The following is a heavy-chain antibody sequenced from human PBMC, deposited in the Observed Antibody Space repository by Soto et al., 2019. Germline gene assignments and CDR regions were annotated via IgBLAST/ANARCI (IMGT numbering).Heavy chain of an antibody. CDR1: GGSITSTRHS. J-gene: IGHJ4*02. CDR2: INYSGDT. CDR3: ATSYGNAWYTY. V-gene: IGHV4-39*01. Sequence: SETLSLTCTVSGGSITSTRHSWGWLRQPPGQGLEWIATINYSGDTYYNPSLKSRVTMSVDRSKNQFTLNLISVTAEDTAMYYCATSYGNAWYTYWGQGTQVTAPQ. D-gene: IGHD6-13*01.